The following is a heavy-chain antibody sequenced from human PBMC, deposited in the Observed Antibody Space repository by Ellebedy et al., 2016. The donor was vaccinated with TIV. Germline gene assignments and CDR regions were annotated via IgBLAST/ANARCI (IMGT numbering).Heavy chain of an antibody. J-gene: IGHJ3*02. D-gene: IGHD1-26*01. CDR2: IKQDESEK. CDR3: AKDMGWELLRNAFDI. V-gene: IGHV3-7*03. CDR1: GFTFGNYW. Sequence: GGSLRLSCAASGFTFGNYWMNWVRQAPGKGLEWVANIKQDESEKYYVDSVKGRFTISRDNAKNSLYLQMNSLRAEDTALYYCAKDMGWELLRNAFDIWGQGTMVTVSS.